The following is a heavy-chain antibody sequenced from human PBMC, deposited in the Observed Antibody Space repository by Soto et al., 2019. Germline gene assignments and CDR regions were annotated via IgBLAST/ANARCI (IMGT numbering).Heavy chain of an antibody. D-gene: IGHD2-15*01. Sequence: VQLLESGGGLVQPGGSLRLSCTASRFTFSSYALSWVRQAPGKGLEWVSAISTSGAIAYYAESVRGRFTISRDDSKNTLYRQMNSRRAEDPAVYSWAKTGRFCSVDTPWSWGQGTLVTVSS. CDR3: AKTGRFCSVDTPWS. CDR2: ISTSGAIA. V-gene: IGHV3-23*01. CDR1: RFTFSSYA. J-gene: IGHJ4*02.